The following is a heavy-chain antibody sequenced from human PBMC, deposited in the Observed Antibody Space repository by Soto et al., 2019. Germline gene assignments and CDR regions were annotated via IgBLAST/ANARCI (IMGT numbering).Heavy chain of an antibody. CDR3: ATSGAAAGMDDY. Sequence: SVKVSCKASGYTFTYRYLHWVRQAPGQALEWMGWITPFNGNTNYAQKFQDRVTITRDRSMSTAYMKLSSLRSEDTAMYYCATSGAAAGMDDYWGQGTLVTVSS. V-gene: IGHV1-45*02. CDR2: ITPFNGNT. CDR1: GYTFTYRY. D-gene: IGHD6-13*01. J-gene: IGHJ4*02.